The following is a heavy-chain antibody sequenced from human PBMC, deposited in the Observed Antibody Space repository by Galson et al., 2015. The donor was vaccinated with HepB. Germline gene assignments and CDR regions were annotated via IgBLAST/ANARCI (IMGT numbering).Heavy chain of an antibody. CDR2: IDPSDSYT. CDR1: GSSFTSYW. CDR3: ARHGDPGVDTFGGVIVGGDY. V-gene: IGHV5-10-1*01. Sequence: QSGAEVKKPGESLRISCKGSGSSFTSYWISWVRQMPGKGLEWMGRIDPSDSYTNYSPSFQGHVTISADKSISTAYLQWSSLKASDTAMYYWARHGDPGVDTFGGVIVGGDYWGQGALVTVSS. D-gene: IGHD3-16*02. J-gene: IGHJ4*02.